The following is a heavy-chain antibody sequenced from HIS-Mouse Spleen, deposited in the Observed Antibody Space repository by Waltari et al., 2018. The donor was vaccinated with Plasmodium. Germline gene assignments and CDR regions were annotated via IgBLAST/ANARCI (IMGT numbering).Heavy chain of an antibody. Sequence: EVQLVESGGGLVQHGGSLRLSCAASGFTFSSYWVSWVRQAQGKVLGGVANRKQDGSEKDYVDSVKGRFTISRDNAKNSLYLQMNSLRAEDTAVYYCASSWYWYFDLWGRGTLVTVSS. CDR1: GFTFSSYW. D-gene: IGHD6-13*01. V-gene: IGHV3-7*01. CDR2: RKQDGSEK. J-gene: IGHJ2*01. CDR3: ASSWYWYFDL.